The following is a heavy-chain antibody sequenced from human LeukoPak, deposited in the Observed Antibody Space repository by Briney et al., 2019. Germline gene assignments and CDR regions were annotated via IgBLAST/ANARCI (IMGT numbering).Heavy chain of an antibody. V-gene: IGHV3-72*01. CDR1: GFTFSDHY. Sequence: PGGSLRLSCAASGFTFSDHYMDWVRQAPGKGLEWVGRIRNKPNSYTTEYAASVRGRFTISRDDSRNSLYLQMNSLKIEDTAVYYCTRGPPDYGGQETLVTVSS. J-gene: IGHJ4*02. CDR3: TRGPPDY. CDR2: IRNKPNSYTT.